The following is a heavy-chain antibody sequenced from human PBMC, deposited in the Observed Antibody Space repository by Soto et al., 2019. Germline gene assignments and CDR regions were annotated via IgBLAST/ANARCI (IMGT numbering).Heavy chain of an antibody. V-gene: IGHV4-4*02. CDR1: GGSISSSNW. CDR2: IYHSGST. CDR3: AGASMVRGVIPYFDY. Sequence: SETLSLTCAVSGGSISSSNWWSWVRQPPGKGLEWIGEIYHSGSTNYNPSLKSRVTISVDKSKNQFSLKLSSVTAADTAVYYCAGASMVRGVIPYFDYWGQGTLVTVSS. D-gene: IGHD3-10*01. J-gene: IGHJ4*02.